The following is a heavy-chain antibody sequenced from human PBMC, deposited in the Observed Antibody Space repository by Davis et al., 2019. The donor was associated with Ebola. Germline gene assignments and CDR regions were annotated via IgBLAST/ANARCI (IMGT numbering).Heavy chain of an antibody. J-gene: IGHJ4*02. CDR1: GGSMSSYY. CDR2: VSSSGST. V-gene: IGHV4-59*01. Sequence: SETLSPTCTVSGGSMSSYYWSWFRQTPGKGLEWIGYVSSSGSTNYNSSLESRVTISVDTSKNQFSLKLRSVTAADTAVYYCARGKTYSVYWGQGTLVTVSS. CDR3: ARGKTYSVY.